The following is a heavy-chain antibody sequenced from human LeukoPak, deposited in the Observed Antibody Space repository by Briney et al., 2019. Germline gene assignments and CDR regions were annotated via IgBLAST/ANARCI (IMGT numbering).Heavy chain of an antibody. CDR2: INHSGST. CDR3: ARGGRWLPYYFDY. CDR1: GGSFNGCY. Sequence: PSETLSLTCAVYGGSFNGCYWSWIRQPPGKGLEWIGEINHSGSTNYNPSLKSRVTISVDTSKNQFSLKLSSVTAADTAVYYCARGGRWLPYYFDYWGQGTLVTVSS. J-gene: IGHJ4*02. D-gene: IGHD5-24*01. V-gene: IGHV4-34*01.